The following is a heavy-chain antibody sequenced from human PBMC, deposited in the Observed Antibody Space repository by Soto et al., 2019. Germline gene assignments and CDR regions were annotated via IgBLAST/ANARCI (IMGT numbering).Heavy chain of an antibody. D-gene: IGHD6-6*01. Sequence: QVQLVESGGSVVQPGGSRRLSCAASGFSFSYYGLHWVRQAPGKGLEWLALITHDGYNRYYADSVKGRFTISRDNSKNTIFLQMNSLKSEDTAAYYCAKGGSFDIWGQGTPVTVSA. CDR1: GFSFSYYG. CDR3: AKGGSFDI. V-gene: IGHV3-30*18. CDR2: ITHDGYNR. J-gene: IGHJ4*02.